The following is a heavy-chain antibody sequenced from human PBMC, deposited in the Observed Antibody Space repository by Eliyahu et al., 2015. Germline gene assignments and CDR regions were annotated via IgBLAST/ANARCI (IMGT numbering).Heavy chain of an antibody. J-gene: IGHJ4*02. CDR2: INSDGTTT. CDR3: ATVVPGSGWYYFDS. Sequence: EVQLVESGGGXVQPGXSXXLSCAAXXFTFSSYWMHWVRQAPGKGLVWVSHINSDGTTTSYADSVKGRFTISRDNAKKTLFLQMNSLRAEDTAVYYCATVVPGSGWYYFDSWGQGTLVTVSS. D-gene: IGHD6-19*01. V-gene: IGHV3-74*01. CDR1: XFTFSSYW.